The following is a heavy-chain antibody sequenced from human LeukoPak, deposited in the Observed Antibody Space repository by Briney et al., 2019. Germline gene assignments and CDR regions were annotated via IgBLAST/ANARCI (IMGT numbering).Heavy chain of an antibody. D-gene: IGHD4-17*01. CDR3: AKDRVPYGEFDY. CDR2: ISYDGSNK. J-gene: IGHJ4*02. CDR1: GFTFSSYG. V-gene: IGHV3-30*18. Sequence: GGSLRLSCAASGFTFSSYGMHWVRQAPGKGLEWVAVISYDGSNKYYADSVKGRFTISRDNSKNTLYLQMNGLRAEDTAVYYCAKDRVPYGEFDYWGQGTLVTVSS.